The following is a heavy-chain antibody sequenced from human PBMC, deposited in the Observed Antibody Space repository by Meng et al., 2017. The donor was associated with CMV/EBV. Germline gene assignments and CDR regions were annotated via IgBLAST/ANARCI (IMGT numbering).Heavy chain of an antibody. V-gene: IGHV3-7*03. CDR1: GFTFSSYW. CDR3: AKYRGAMDV. Sequence: GESLKISCAASGFTFSSYWMSWVRQAPGKGLEWVANIKQDGSEKYYVDSVKGRFTISRDNAKNSLYLQMNSLRAEDTALYYCAKYRGAMDVWGQGTTVTVSS. J-gene: IGHJ6*02. CDR2: IKQDGSEK. D-gene: IGHD2-2*02.